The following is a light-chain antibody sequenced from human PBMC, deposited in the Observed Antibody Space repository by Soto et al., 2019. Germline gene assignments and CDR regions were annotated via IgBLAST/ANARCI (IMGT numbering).Light chain of an antibody. CDR3: QPYNNWPGT. Sequence: EIVMTQSPATLSVSPGERATLSCRASQSVSSNLAWYQQKPGQAPRLLIYGASTRATGIPARLSGSGYGTEFTLTISSLQSEDFAVYYCQPYNNWPGTFGQGTKLEIK. J-gene: IGKJ2*02. CDR1: QSVSSN. CDR2: GAS. V-gene: IGKV3-15*01.